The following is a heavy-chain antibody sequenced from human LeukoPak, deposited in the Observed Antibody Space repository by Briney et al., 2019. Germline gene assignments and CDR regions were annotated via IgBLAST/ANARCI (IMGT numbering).Heavy chain of an antibody. CDR2: INPNTGDT. Sequence: ASVKVSCKASGYTFTGYYMHWVRQAPGQGLEWMGWINPNTGDTNYAQKFLGRVTMTRDTSISTAYMEVRRLRSDDTAVYYCARDLHWGPDYWGQGTLVTVSS. CDR3: ARDLHWGPDY. CDR1: GYTFTGYY. D-gene: IGHD7-27*01. J-gene: IGHJ4*02. V-gene: IGHV1-2*02.